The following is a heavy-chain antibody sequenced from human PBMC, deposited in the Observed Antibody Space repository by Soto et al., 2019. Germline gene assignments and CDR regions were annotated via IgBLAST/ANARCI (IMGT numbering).Heavy chain of an antibody. CDR3: AMCPETGDRFYDY. CDR2: ISSSGTTI. J-gene: IGHJ4*02. V-gene: IGHV3-11*01. CDR1: GLTFSDYC. D-gene: IGHD7-27*01. Sequence: QVQLVESGGGLVKPGGSLRLSCAASGLTFSDYCMSWIRQAPGKGLEWVSYISSSGTTIYYPDSVKGRFTISRDNAKNSLYLQMNSLRAEDTAVYYCAMCPETGDRFYDYWGQGTLVTVSS.